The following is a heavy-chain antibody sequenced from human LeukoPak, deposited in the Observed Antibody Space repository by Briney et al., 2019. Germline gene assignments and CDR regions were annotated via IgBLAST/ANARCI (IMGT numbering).Heavy chain of an antibody. D-gene: IGHD3-22*01. Sequence: SETLSLTCTISDGSISSYYWNWIRQSPGKGLEWIGHIHYSGSTHYNPSLQSRVSISMDTSKKHLSLNLRSVTAVDTAVYYCARWGHFDTSGYFVVDYWGQGTLVTVSS. CDR3: ARWGHFDTSGYFVVDY. CDR2: IHYSGST. V-gene: IGHV4-59*01. J-gene: IGHJ4*02. CDR1: DGSISSYY.